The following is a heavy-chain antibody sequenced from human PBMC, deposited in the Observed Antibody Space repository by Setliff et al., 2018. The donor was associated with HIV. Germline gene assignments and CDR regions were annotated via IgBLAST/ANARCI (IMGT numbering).Heavy chain of an antibody. J-gene: IGHJ4*02. D-gene: IGHD4-17*01. CDR3: TRDDYCIEH. Sequence: WVRQAPGKGLEWVGFIRSKANGGTTEYAASVKGRFTISRDDSKSIAYLRMNSLKTEDTAVYYCTRDDYCIEHWGQGTLVTVSS. V-gene: IGHV3-49*02. CDR2: IRSKANGGTT.